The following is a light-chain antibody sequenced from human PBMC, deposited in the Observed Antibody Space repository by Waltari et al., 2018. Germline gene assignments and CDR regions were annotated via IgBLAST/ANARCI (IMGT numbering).Light chain of an antibody. V-gene: IGLV3-1*01. J-gene: IGLJ2*01. CDR3: QAWDSSTVV. CDR2: QDS. Sequence: SYELTQPPSVSVSPGQTASITCSGDKLGDKYACWYQQKPGQSPVLVIYQDSKRPSGIPYRFSDSQAGNTATLANSGTQAMDEADYYCQAWDSSTVVFGGGAKLTVL. CDR1: KLGDKY.